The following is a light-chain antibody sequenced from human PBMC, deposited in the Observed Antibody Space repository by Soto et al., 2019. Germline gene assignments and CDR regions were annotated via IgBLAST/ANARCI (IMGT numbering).Light chain of an antibody. CDR1: SSDVGAYNY. CDR2: EVT. J-gene: IGLJ1*01. V-gene: IGLV2-14*01. CDR3: SSYTTAATYV. Sequence: QSAPTQPASVSGSPGQTITISCTGTSSDVGAYNYVSWYQQYPGKAPNLLIYEVTNRPSGGSDRFSGSKSGNTASLAISGLQTDDEADYYCSSYTTAATYVFGSGTKLTVL.